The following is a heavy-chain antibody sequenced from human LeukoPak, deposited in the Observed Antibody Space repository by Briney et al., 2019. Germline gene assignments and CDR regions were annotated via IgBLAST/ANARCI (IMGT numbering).Heavy chain of an antibody. D-gene: IGHD1-26*01. Sequence: GGSLRLSCEASGVTLSNYAMSWARQAPGKGLGGVSGISSSGSGGNTYYADSVKGRFTISRDSSRNTLFLHMNTLRAEDTAIYYCAKDRTVGASYWYFDLWGRGTLVTVSS. CDR3: AKDRTVGASYWYFDL. J-gene: IGHJ2*01. V-gene: IGHV3-23*01. CDR2: ISSSGSGGNT. CDR1: GVTLSNYA.